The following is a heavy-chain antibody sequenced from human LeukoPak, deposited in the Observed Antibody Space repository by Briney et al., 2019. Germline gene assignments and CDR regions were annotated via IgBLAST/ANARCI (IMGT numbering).Heavy chain of an antibody. CDR2: ISGSGGST. D-gene: IGHD2-21*02. V-gene: IGHV3-23*01. CDR3: ASRPYCGADCYDDAFDI. CDR1: GFTFRRYD. Sequence: GGSLRLSCAASGFTFRRYDMSWVRQAPGKGLEWVSAISGSGGSTYYADSVKGRFTISRDNSKKTLYLQMNSLRAEDTAVYYCASRPYCGADCYDDAFDIWGQGTMVTVSS. J-gene: IGHJ3*02.